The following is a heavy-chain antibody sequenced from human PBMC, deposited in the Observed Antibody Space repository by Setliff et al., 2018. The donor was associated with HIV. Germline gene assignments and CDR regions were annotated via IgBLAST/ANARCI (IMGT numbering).Heavy chain of an antibody. D-gene: IGHD2-21*01. CDR1: EFAFSDYY. V-gene: IGHV3-33*03. CDR2: IWYDGSNK. CDR3: AKDQYPVIAPAADALDV. Sequence: GGSLRLSCVASEFAFSDYYMSWIRQAPGRGLEWVALIWYDGSNKHYAESVKGRFTISRDNSKNTVHLEMSSLSGEDTAMYYCAKDQYPVIAPAADALDVWGQGTMVTVSS. J-gene: IGHJ3*01.